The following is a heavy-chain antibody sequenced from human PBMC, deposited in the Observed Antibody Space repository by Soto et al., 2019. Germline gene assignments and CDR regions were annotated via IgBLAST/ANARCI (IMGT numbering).Heavy chain of an antibody. CDR2: IYHSGST. J-gene: IGHJ5*02. D-gene: IGHD1-26*01. Sequence: PSETLSLTCTVSGGSISSYYWSWIRQPPGKGLEWIGEIYHSGSTNYNPSLKSRVTISVDTSKNQFSLKLSSVTAADTAVYYCARPGRSYYGYNWFDPWGQGTLVTVSS. V-gene: IGHV4-59*12. CDR3: ARPGRSYYGYNWFDP. CDR1: GGSISSYY.